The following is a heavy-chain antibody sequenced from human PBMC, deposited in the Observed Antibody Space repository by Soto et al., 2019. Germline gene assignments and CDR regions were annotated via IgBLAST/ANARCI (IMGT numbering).Heavy chain of an antibody. CDR1: GFTFSNAG. Sequence: GGSQRLSCAASGFTFSNAGMNWVRQAPGKGLEWVGRIKSKTDGGTTDYAAPVKGRFTISRDDSKNTLYLQMNSLKTEDTAVYYCTTYYDFWSGYWYGMDVWGQGTTVTVSS. CDR3: TTYYDFWSGYWYGMDV. V-gene: IGHV3-15*07. CDR2: IKSKTDGGTT. D-gene: IGHD3-3*01. J-gene: IGHJ6*02.